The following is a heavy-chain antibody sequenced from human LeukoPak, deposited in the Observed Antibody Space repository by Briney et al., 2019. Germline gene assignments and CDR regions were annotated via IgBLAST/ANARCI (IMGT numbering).Heavy chain of an antibody. CDR1: GGSISSSSYY. D-gene: IGHD1-1*01. V-gene: IGHV4-39*07. CDR2: IYYSGST. CDR3: ARDERLDGVDV. J-gene: IGHJ6*02. Sequence: SETLSLTCTVSGGSISSSSYYWGWLRQPPGKGLEWIGSIYYSGSTYYNPSLKSRVTISVDTSKNQFSLKLSSVTAADTAVYYCARDERLDGVDVWGQGTTVTVSS.